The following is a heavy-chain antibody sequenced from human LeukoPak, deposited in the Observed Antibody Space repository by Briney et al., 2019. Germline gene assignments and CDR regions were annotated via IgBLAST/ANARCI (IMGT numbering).Heavy chain of an antibody. V-gene: IGHV7-4-1*02. CDR2: INTNTGNP. Sequence: ASVKVSCKASGGTFSNYAISWVRQAPGQGLEWMGWINTNTGNPTYAQGFTGRFVFSLDTSVSTAYLQISSLQAEDTAVYYCARSNNGGDYLGVGFDYWGQGTLVTVSS. CDR3: ARSNNGGDYLGVGFDY. CDR1: GGTFSNYA. D-gene: IGHD2-21*01. J-gene: IGHJ4*02.